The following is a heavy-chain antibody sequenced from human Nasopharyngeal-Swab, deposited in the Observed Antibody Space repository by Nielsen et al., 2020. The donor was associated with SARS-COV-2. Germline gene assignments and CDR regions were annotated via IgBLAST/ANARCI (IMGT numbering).Heavy chain of an antibody. Sequence: SETLSLTCTVSSGSVSSYYWSWIRQPAGKGLEWIGRIYSTGSTNHNPSHKSRVTMSVDMSKNQFSLKLSSVTAADTAVYYCAREGYSSTNYGAGTMDVWGPGTTVTVSS. CDR2: IYSTGST. CDR3: AREGYSSTNYGAGTMDV. D-gene: IGHD6-13*01. J-gene: IGHJ6*02. CDR1: SGSVSSYY. V-gene: IGHV4-4*07.